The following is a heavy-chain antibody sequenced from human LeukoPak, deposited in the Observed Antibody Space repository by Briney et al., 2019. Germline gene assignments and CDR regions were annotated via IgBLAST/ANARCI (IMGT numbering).Heavy chain of an antibody. J-gene: IGHJ4*02. D-gene: IGHD3-10*01. V-gene: IGHV3-30*18. Sequence: GGSLRLSCAASGFIFSGYGMHWVRQAPGKGLEWAAVISHDGSDKYYADPVKGRFTISRDNSKNTLYLQMNSLRVEDTAVYYCAKGVYGSRTTSFADYWGQGTLVTVSS. CDR1: GFIFSGYG. CDR3: AKGVYGSRTTSFADY. CDR2: ISHDGSDK.